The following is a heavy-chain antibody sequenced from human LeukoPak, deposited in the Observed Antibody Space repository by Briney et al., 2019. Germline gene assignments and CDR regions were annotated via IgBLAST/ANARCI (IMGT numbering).Heavy chain of an antibody. CDR1: GGSISSYY. Sequence: SETLSLTCTVSGGSISSYYWSWILQPAGKGLEWIVRIYTSGSTNYNPSLKSRVTMSVDTSKNQFSLKLSSVTAADTAVYYCARDQYDSSGYFQLHAFDIWGQGTMVTVSS. V-gene: IGHV4-4*07. CDR2: IYTSGST. D-gene: IGHD3-22*01. CDR3: ARDQYDSSGYFQLHAFDI. J-gene: IGHJ3*02.